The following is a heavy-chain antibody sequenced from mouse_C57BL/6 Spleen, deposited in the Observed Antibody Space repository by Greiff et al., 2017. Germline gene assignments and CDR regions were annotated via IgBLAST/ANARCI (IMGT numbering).Heavy chain of an antibody. CDR1: GYTFTSYW. J-gene: IGHJ2*01. Sequence: QVQLKQPGAELVKPGASVKLSCKASGYTFTSYWMHWVKQRPGQGLEWIGMIHPNSGSTNYNEKFKRKATLTVDKSSSTAYMQLSSLTSEDSAVYYCAREGASDYNYDRGYWGQGTTLTVSS. CDR3: AREGASDYNYDRGY. D-gene: IGHD2-12*01. CDR2: IHPNSGST. V-gene: IGHV1-64*01.